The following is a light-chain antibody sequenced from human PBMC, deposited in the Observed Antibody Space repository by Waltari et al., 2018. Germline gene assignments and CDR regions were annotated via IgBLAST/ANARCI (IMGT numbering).Light chain of an antibody. Sequence: DIQLTQSPSFLSASVGDRVTITCRASQGISSYLAWSQQKPGKAPKLLIYAASILQSGVPSRFSGSGSGTEFTRTISSLQPEDFATYYCRQLNSYPLTFGGGTKVEI. CDR2: AAS. CDR1: QGISSY. CDR3: RQLNSYPLT. V-gene: IGKV1-9*01. J-gene: IGKJ4*01.